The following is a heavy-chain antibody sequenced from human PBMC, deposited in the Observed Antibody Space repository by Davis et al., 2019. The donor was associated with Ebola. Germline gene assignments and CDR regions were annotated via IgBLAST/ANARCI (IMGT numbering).Heavy chain of an antibody. V-gene: IGHV4-34*01. CDR2: INHSGST. CDR1: GGSISSYY. D-gene: IGHD6-19*01. J-gene: IGHJ4*02. Sequence: SETLSLTCTVSGGSISSYYWSWIRQPPGKGLEWIGEINHSGSTNYNPSLKSRVTISVDTSKNQFSLKLSSVTAADTAVYYCARGGIAVAGPDYWGQGTLVTVSS. CDR3: ARGGIAVAGPDY.